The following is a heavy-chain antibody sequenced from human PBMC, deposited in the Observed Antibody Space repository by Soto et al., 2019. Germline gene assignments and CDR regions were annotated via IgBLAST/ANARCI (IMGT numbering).Heavy chain of an antibody. V-gene: IGHV4-31*03. D-gene: IGHD3-22*01. CDR3: ARGGVVITDLFDY. J-gene: IGHJ4*02. Sequence: QVQLQESGPGLVKPSQTLSLTCTVSGGSISSGGYYWSWIRQHPGKGLEWIGYIYYSGSTYYNPSLKGRVTISVDTSKNQFSLKLSSVTAADTAVYYCARGGVVITDLFDYWGQGTLVTVSS. CDR1: GGSISSGGYY. CDR2: IYYSGST.